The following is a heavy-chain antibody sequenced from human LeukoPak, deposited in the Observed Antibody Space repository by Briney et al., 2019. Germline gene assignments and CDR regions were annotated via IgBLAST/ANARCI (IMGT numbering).Heavy chain of an antibody. V-gene: IGHV3-23*01. CDR3: ARAPVTSCRGAFCYPFDI. CDR2: TSSSDAGT. Sequence: GGSLRLSCAASGFALSSYAMSWVRQAPGKGLEWVSATSSSDAGTYHAESVRGRFTISRDNSKNTLYLQVNSLRADDAAVYYCARAPVTSCRGAFCYPFDIWGQGTLVTVSS. D-gene: IGHD2-15*01. J-gene: IGHJ4*02. CDR1: GFALSSYA.